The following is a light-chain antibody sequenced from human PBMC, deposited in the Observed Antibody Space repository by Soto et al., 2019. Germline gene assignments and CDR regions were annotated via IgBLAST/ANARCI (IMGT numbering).Light chain of an antibody. Sequence: DIQMTQSPSSVSASIGDRVTITCRASQPISNWVAWYQQKPGKAPKLLIYSASTVQSGVPSRFSASGSGTEFTLTITGLQPEDFASHYCQQANSFPPWTFGQGTKVEI. J-gene: IGKJ1*01. V-gene: IGKV1-12*01. CDR3: QQANSFPPWT. CDR2: SAS. CDR1: QPISNW.